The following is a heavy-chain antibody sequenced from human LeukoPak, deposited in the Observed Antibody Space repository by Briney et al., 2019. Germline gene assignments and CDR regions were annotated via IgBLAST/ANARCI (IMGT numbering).Heavy chain of an antibody. Sequence: ASVKVSCKASGYTFTGYYIHWVRQAPGQGLEWMGWIYPHSGGTDYAQKFQGRVTMTRDTSISTAYMELSRLRSGDTAVYYCAKTRVGIRGVYPTGAFDIWGQGTMVTVSS. CDR3: AKTRVGIRGVYPTGAFDI. V-gene: IGHV1-2*02. J-gene: IGHJ3*02. D-gene: IGHD3-10*01. CDR2: IYPHSGGT. CDR1: GYTFTGYY.